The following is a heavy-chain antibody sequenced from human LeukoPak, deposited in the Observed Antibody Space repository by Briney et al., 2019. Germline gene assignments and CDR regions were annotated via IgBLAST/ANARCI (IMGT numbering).Heavy chain of an antibody. J-gene: IGHJ4*02. CDR3: ARQQGPFFFDY. D-gene: IGHD3-3*01. V-gene: IGHV4-59*08. Sequence: PSETLSLTCTVSGSSISSYYWNWIRQPPGRGLEWIGYIYNTGSTNYNSSLKSRVTISVDTSKNQLSLKLSSVTAADTAVYYCARQQGPFFFDYWGQGTLVTVSS. CDR1: GSSISSYY. CDR2: IYNTGST.